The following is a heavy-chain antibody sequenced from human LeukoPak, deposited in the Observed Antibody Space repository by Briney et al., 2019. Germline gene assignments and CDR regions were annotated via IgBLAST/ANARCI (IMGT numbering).Heavy chain of an antibody. D-gene: IGHD3-3*01. CDR2: INPNSGGT. CDR3: AISFWSGCYGYYFDY. J-gene: IGHJ4*02. Sequence: ASVKVSCKASGYTFTGYYMHWVRQAPGQGLEWMGWINPNSGGTNYAQKFQGRVTMTRDTSISTAYMELSRLRSDDTAVYYCAISFWSGCYGYYFDYWGQGTLVTVSS. V-gene: IGHV1-2*02. CDR1: GYTFTGYY.